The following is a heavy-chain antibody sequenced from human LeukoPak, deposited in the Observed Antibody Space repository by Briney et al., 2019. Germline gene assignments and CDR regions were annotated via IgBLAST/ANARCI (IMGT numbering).Heavy chain of an antibody. Sequence: ASVKVSCKASGGTFSSYAISWVRQAPGQGLEWMGRIIPILGIANYAQKFQGRVTITADKSTSTAYMELRSLRSDDTAVYYCARDGNGDYVHGYWGQGTLVTVSS. CDR1: GGTFSSYA. V-gene: IGHV1-69*04. CDR3: ARDGNGDYVHGY. CDR2: IIPILGIA. J-gene: IGHJ4*02. D-gene: IGHD4-17*01.